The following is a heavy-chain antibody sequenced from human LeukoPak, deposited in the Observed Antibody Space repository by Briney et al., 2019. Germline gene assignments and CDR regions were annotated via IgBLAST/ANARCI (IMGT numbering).Heavy chain of an antibody. D-gene: IGHD3-10*01. CDR2: ISGSGGST. CDR3: AKPGRIMVRGVIRWFDP. CDR1: GFTFSSYA. Sequence: GGSLRLSCAASGFTFSSYAMSWVRQAPGKGLEWVSAISGSGGSTYYADSVKGRFTISRDNSKNTLYLQMNSLRAEDTAVYYCAKPGRIMVRGVIRWFDPWAREPWSPSPQ. J-gene: IGHJ5*02. V-gene: IGHV3-23*01.